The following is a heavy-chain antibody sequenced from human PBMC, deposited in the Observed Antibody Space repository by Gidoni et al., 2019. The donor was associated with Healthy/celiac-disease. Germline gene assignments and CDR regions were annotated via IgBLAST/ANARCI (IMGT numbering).Heavy chain of an antibody. CDR2: IYSGGST. Sequence: EVQLVETGGGLIQPGGSLRLSCAASGFTVSSNYMSWVRQAPGKGLEWVSVIYSGGSTYYADSVKGRFTISRDNSKNTLYLQMNSLRAEDTAVYYCATNLQVATIGMGLAVDYWGQGTLVTVSS. D-gene: IGHD5-12*01. V-gene: IGHV3-53*02. J-gene: IGHJ4*02. CDR3: ATNLQVATIGMGLAVDY. CDR1: GFTVSSNY.